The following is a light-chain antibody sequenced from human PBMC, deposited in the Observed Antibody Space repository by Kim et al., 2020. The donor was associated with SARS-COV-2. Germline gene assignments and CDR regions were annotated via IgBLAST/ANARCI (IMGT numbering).Light chain of an antibody. CDR3: ISYAGNDSMV. Sequence: QSALTQPPSASGSPGQSVTFSCTGTSSDVGAYNFVSWYQQHPGKAPKLILHDVSERPSGVPDRYSGSKSGNTASLTVSGLLPEDEAAYFCISYAGNDSMVIGGGTQLTVL. CDR1: SSDVGAYNF. V-gene: IGLV2-8*01. CDR2: DVS. J-gene: IGLJ3*02.